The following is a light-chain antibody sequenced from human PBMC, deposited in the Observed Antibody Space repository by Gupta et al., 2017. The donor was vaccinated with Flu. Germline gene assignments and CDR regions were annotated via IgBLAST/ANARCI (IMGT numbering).Light chain of an antibody. Sequence: PSSLSASVGERITITCRASQSINTYLNWYQQKSGKFPNLLIYGASNLQSGVPSRFSVSGSGTEFTLTISSLQPEDFATYYCLQKLSPPYTFGQGTKVEI. V-gene: IGKV1-39*01. CDR3: LQKLSPPYT. J-gene: IGKJ2*01. CDR1: QSINTY. CDR2: GAS.